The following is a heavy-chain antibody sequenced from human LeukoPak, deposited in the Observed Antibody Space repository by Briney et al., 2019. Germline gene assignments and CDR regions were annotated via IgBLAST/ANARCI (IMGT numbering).Heavy chain of an antibody. CDR3: ARAYISSSLDY. D-gene: IGHD6-6*01. CDR1: GYTFTSYY. CDR2: INPSGGST. J-gene: IGHJ4*02. Sequence: ASVKVSCKASGYTFTSYYMHWVRQAPGQGLEWMGIINPSGGSTSYAQKFQGRVTMTRDTSATTAYMELSSLRSEDMAVYYCARAYISSSLDYWGQGTLVTVSS. V-gene: IGHV1-46*01.